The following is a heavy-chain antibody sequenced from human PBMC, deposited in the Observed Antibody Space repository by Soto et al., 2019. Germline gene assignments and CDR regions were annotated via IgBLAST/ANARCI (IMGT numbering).Heavy chain of an antibody. CDR1: GYPXTSYG. Sequence: SXKVSITASGYPXTSYGISLVRQAPGQGLEWMGWISGYNCNTNYAQKLQGIGTMTTDTSTSSAYMGLRRLRSDDTAVYERARGADILTGYYFGPRGDGMDVWGQGTTVTVSS. D-gene: IGHD3-9*01. J-gene: IGHJ6*02. CDR2: ISGYNCNT. CDR3: ARGADILTGYYFGPRGDGMDV. V-gene: IGHV1-18*04.